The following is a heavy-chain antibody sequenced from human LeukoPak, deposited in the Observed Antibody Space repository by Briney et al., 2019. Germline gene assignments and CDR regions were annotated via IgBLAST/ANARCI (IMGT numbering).Heavy chain of an antibody. D-gene: IGHD3-3*01. CDR1: GFTFSSHA. CDR3: AKHGTYYDFRSGQYYFDY. Sequence: GGSLRLSCAASGFTFSSHAMSWVRQAPGKGLEWVSGISGSGDSTNYADSVKGRFTISRDNSRNTLYLQMNSLRAEDTAVYYCAKHGTYYDFRSGQYYFDYWGQGTLVTVSS. CDR2: ISGSGDST. J-gene: IGHJ4*02. V-gene: IGHV3-23*01.